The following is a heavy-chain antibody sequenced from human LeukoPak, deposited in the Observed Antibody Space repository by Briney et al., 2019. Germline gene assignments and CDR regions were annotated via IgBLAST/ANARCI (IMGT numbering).Heavy chain of an antibody. D-gene: IGHD6-13*01. V-gene: IGHV4-4*07. CDR2: IYTSGST. CDR3: ATGVSSSCLDY. CDR1: GGSISSYY. J-gene: IGHJ4*02. Sequence: SETLCLTCTVSGGSISSYYWSWIRQPAGEGLEWIGRIYTSGSTNYNPSLKSRVTMSVDTSKNQFSLKLSSVTAADTAVYYCATGVSSSCLDYWGQGTLVTVSS.